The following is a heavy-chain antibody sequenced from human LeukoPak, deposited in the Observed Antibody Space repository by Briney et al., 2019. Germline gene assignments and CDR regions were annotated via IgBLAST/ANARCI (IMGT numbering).Heavy chain of an antibody. J-gene: IGHJ5*02. CDR2: IYYSGST. D-gene: IGHD1-26*01. V-gene: IGHV4-39*07. CDR1: GGSISSSSYY. Sequence: SETLSLTCTVSGGSISSSSYYWGWIRQPPGTGLEWIGSIYYSGSTYYNPSLKSRVTISVDTSKDQFSLKLSSVTAADTAVYYCARESAIVRQEANWFDPWGQGTLVTVSS. CDR3: ARESAIVRQEANWFDP.